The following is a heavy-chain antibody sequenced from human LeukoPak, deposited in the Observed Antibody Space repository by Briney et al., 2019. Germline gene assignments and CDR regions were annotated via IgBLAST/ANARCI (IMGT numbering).Heavy chain of an antibody. J-gene: IGHJ4*02. CDR2: IYYSGST. V-gene: IGHV4-39*01. Sequence: SETLSLTCTVSGGSISSSTYYWGWIRQPPGKGMEWIGNIYYSGSTYYNPSLKSRVTISVDTSKNQFSLKLSSVTAADTAVYYCARRPTGSIAVAGNYFDYWGQGTLVTVSS. CDR3: ARRPTGSIAVAGNYFDY. D-gene: IGHD6-19*01. CDR1: GGSISSSTYY.